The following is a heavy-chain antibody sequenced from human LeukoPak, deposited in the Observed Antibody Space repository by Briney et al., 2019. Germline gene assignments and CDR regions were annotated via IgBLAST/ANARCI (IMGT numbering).Heavy chain of an antibody. D-gene: IGHD6-13*01. J-gene: IGHJ3*02. Sequence: PGGSLRLSCAASGFTFSSYWMSWVRQAPGKGLEWVANIKQDGSGKYYVDSVKGRFTISRDNAKNSLYLQMNSLRAEDTAVYYCARGDSSSWLVAFDIWGQGTMVTVSS. V-gene: IGHV3-7*01. CDR2: IKQDGSGK. CDR1: GFTFSSYW. CDR3: ARGDSSSWLVAFDI.